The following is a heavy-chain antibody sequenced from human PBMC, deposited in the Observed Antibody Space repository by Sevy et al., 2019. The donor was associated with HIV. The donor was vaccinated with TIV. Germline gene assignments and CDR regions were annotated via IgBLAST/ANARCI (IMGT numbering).Heavy chain of an antibody. Sequence: ASVKVSCKVSGYTLTELSMHWVRQAPGKGLEWMGGFDHEDGETIYAQRFQGRVTMTEDTSTHKAYMDLGSLRSEDTAVYYCAKPFNGGWYDYWGQGTLVTVSS. J-gene: IGHJ4*02. CDR2: FDHEDGET. CDR1: GYTLTELS. D-gene: IGHD6-19*01. CDR3: AKPFNGGWYDY. V-gene: IGHV1-24*01.